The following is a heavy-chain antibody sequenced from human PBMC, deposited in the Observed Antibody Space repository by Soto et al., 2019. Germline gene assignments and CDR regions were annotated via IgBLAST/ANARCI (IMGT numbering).Heavy chain of an antibody. CDR3: ASSPIFYCTNGVCQKVPPNRFDY. J-gene: IGHJ4*02. V-gene: IGHV1-18*01. CDR1: GYTFTSYG. D-gene: IGHD2-8*01. Sequence: GASVKVSCKASGYTFTSYGISWVRQAPGQGLEWMGWISAYNGNTNYAQKLQGRVTMTTDTSTSTAYMELRSLRSDDTAVYYRASSPIFYCTNGVCQKVPPNRFDYWGQGTLVTVSS. CDR2: ISAYNGNT.